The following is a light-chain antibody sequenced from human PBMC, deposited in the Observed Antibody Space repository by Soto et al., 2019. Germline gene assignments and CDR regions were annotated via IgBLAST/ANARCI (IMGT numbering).Light chain of an antibody. CDR1: QGISYW. Sequence: DIQMTQSPSTLSASVGDRVTITCRPSQGISYWLAWYQQKPGKAPNLLIYDASSLESGVPSRFSGSGSGTEFTLTINNLQPDDFATYYCQQYGAFGQGTKVEIK. CDR3: QQYGA. V-gene: IGKV1-5*01. J-gene: IGKJ1*01. CDR2: DAS.